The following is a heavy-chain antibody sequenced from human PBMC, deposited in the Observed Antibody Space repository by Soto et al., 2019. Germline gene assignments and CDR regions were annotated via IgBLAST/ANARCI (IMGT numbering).Heavy chain of an antibody. J-gene: IGHJ5*02. D-gene: IGHD5-18*01. CDR1: DGSISSGGYY. V-gene: IGHV4-31*03. CDR3: ARGYSYALSVWFDP. Sequence: SETLSLTCTVSDGSISSGGYYWSWIRQHPGKGLEWIGYIYYSGSTYYNPSLKSRLTISVDTSKNQFSLELSSVTAADTAVYYCARGYSYALSVWFDPWGQGTLVTVSS. CDR2: IYYSGST.